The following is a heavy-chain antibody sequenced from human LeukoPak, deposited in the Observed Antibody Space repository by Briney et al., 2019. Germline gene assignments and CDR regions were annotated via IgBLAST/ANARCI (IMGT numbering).Heavy chain of an antibody. CDR2: ISLSGSTV. J-gene: IGHJ6*02. CDR3: ARDFTHTAVVIYYYGLDV. Sequence: GGSLRLSCAASGFTFSDYYMSWVRQAPGKGLEWVSYISLSGSTVYYADSVKGRFTISRDNAKNSLYLQMNSLRAEDTAVYYCARDFTHTAVVIYYYGLDVWGRGTTVTVSS. D-gene: IGHD5-18*01. V-gene: IGHV3-11*01. CDR1: GFTFSDYY.